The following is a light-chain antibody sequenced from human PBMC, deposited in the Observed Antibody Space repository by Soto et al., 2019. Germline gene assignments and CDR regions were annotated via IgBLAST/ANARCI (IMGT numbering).Light chain of an antibody. V-gene: IGLV1-40*01. CDR1: SSNIGAGYD. Sequence: LTQPPSVSGAPGQRVTISCTGSSSNIGAGYDVHWYQQLPGTAPKLLIYGNSNRPSGVPDRFSGSKSGTSASLAITGLQAEDEADYYCQSYDSSLSGAVFGGGTQLTVL. CDR3: QSYDSSLSGAV. J-gene: IGLJ7*01. CDR2: GNS.